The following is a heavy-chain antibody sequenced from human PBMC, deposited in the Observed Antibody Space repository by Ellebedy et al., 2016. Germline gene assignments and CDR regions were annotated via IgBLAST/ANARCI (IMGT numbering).Heavy chain of an antibody. V-gene: IGHV4-39*07. D-gene: IGHD3-10*01. CDR3: ARDRPPGGYYGMDV. J-gene: IGHJ6*02. CDR2: IYYSGST. CDR1: GGSISSSSYY. Sequence: SETLSLXCTVSGGSISSSSYYWGWIRQPPGKGLEWIGSIYYSGSTYYNPSLKSRVTISVDTSKNQFSLKLSSVTAADTAVYYCARDRPPGGYYGMDVWGQGTTVTVSS.